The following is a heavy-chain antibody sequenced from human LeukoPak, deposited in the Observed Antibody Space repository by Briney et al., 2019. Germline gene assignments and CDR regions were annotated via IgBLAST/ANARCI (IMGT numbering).Heavy chain of an antibody. CDR1: GFAFSAQY. Sequence: GGSLGLSCAASGFAFSAQYMGWVRQAPGKGLEWVGRSTTSIGTTDYAASVRGRFTISRDDSKNSLYLQMNSLKAEDTAVYYCAREEWYSFDYWGQGALVTVSS. D-gene: IGHD1-26*01. J-gene: IGHJ4*02. V-gene: IGHV3-72*01. CDR2: STTSIGTT. CDR3: AREEWYSFDY.